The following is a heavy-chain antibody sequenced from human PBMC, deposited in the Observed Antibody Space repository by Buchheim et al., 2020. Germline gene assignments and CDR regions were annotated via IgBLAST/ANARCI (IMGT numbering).Heavy chain of an antibody. CDR2: INPNSGGT. D-gene: IGHD3-22*01. J-gene: IGHJ3*02. CDR3: ARDPRPIKSYYYDSSGYQSDAFDI. V-gene: IGHV1-2*02. Sequence: QVQLVQSGAEVKKPGASVKVSCKASGYTFTGYYMHWVRQAPGQGLEWMGWINPNSGGTNYAQKFQGRVTMTRDTSISTAYMELSRLRSDDTAVYYCARDPRPIKSYYYDSSGYQSDAFDIWGQGT. CDR1: GYTFTGYY.